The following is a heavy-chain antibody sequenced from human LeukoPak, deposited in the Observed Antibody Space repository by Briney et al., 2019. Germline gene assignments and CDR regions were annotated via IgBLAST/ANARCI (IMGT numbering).Heavy chain of an antibody. CDR1: GFTFSSFA. CDR2: VSGSGNT. Sequence: GGSLRLSCAASGFTFSSFAMSWVRQAPGKGLEWVSIVSGSGNTYYADSVKGRFTISRDNSKNTLYLQMNSLRAEDTAVYYCAKALAYRLVTGSSDYWGQGTLVTVSS. V-gene: IGHV3-23*01. D-gene: IGHD2-2*01. J-gene: IGHJ4*02. CDR3: AKALAYRLVTGSSDY.